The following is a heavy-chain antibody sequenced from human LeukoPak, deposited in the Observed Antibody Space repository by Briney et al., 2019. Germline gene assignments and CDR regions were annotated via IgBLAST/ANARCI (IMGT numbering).Heavy chain of an antibody. CDR2: IYYSGTT. CDR1: GGSIIVYY. V-gene: IGHV4-59*01. CDR3: TKGSSGGLGFDY. D-gene: IGHD6-25*01. J-gene: IGHJ4*02. Sequence: KPSETLSLTCTVSGGSIIVYYWNWIRQPPGKPLEWIGYIYYSGTTNYNPSLKSRVSISVDTSKNQFSLRLSSVTSADTAVYFCTKGSSGGLGFDYWGQGTLVTVSS.